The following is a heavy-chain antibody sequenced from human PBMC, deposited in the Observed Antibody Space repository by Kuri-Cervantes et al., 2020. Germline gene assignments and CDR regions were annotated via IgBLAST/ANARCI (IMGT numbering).Heavy chain of an antibody. CDR2: ITSSSTNT. V-gene: IGHV3-48*01. J-gene: IGHJ6*03. CDR3: AKGGEYSAYDWEQYYYMDV. D-gene: IGHD5-12*01. Sequence: GESLKISCAASGFTFSGYGMIWVRQAPGKVPEWVSYITSSSTNTYYADSVKGRFTISRDNSKNTLYLQMNSLRAEDTAVYYCAKGGEYSAYDWEQYYYMDVWGKGTTVTVSS. CDR1: GFTFSGYG.